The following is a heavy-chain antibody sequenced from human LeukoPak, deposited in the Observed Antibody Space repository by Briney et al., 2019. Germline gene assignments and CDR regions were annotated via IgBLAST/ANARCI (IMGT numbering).Heavy chain of an antibody. J-gene: IGHJ4*02. V-gene: IGHV1-2*04. CDR2: INPNSGGT. Sequence: ASVKVSCKASGYTFSTFPINWVRQAPGQGLEWMGWINPNSGGTNYAQKFQGWVTMTRDTSISTAYMELSRLRSDDTAVYYCARDSLEWLLPDYWGQGTPVTVSS. CDR1: GYTFSTFP. CDR3: ARDSLEWLLPDY. D-gene: IGHD3-3*01.